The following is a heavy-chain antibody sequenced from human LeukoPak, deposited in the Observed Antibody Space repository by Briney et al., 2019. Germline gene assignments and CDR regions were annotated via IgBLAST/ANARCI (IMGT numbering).Heavy chain of an antibody. CDR2: IRYDGSNK. CDR1: GFTFSSYG. J-gene: IGHJ6*03. D-gene: IGHD2-8*01. V-gene: IGHV3-30*02. CDR3: AKDRCSNGVGCYYYYMDV. Sequence: GGSLRLSCAASGFTFSSYGMHWVRQAPGKGLEWVAFIRYDGSNKYYADSVKGRFSISRDSSKNILYLQMNSLRAEDTAVYYCAKDRCSNGVGCYYYYMDVWGKGTTVTISS.